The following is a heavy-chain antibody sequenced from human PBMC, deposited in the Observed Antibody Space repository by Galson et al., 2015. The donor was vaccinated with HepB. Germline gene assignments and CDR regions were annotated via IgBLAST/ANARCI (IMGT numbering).Heavy chain of an antibody. CDR1: GFTFSTYG. CDR3: ARDMQYWEQNSFYFGMDG. CDR2: INGYNGDT. D-gene: IGHD1/OR15-1a*01. V-gene: IGHV1-18*01. Sequence: SVKVSCKVSGFTFSTYGTTWVRQAPGQGLEWVGLINGYNGDTKYAQKMQGRLTLTMDASTNTIYMELRGLRFDDTAVYYCARDMQYWEQNSFYFGMDGLGQGTTVTV. J-gene: IGHJ6*02.